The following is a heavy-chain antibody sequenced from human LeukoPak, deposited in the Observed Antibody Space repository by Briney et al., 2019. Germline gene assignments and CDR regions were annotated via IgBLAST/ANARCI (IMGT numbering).Heavy chain of an antibody. Sequence: PGGSLRLSCAASGFTFNNYAMNWVRQAPGKGLEWVAFIRYDGSNEYYADSVKGRFTISRDKSKNTLSLQMNGLRVEDTAVYYCAKVMPPGRIRFYSYYMDVWGKGTTVTVS. CDR3: AKVMPPGRIRFYSYYMDV. J-gene: IGHJ6*03. CDR2: IRYDGSNE. CDR1: GFTFNNYA. V-gene: IGHV3-30*02. D-gene: IGHD2-15*01.